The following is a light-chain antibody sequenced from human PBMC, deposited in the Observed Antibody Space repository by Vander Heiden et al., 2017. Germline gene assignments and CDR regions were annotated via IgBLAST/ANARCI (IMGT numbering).Light chain of an antibody. V-gene: IGKV1-39*01. Sequence: DIQMTQSPSSLSASVGDRVTITCRASQSIGDYLNWYHQKPGRAPKLLIYATSSLQGGVPSRFSGSGSGTDFTLTSSNLQPEDFATYYGQQTYNTPRWTFGQGTKVEIK. CDR3: QQTYNTPRWT. CDR1: QSIGDY. CDR2: ATS. J-gene: IGKJ1*01.